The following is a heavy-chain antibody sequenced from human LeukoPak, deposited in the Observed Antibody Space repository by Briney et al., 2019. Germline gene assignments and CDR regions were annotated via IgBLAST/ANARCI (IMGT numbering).Heavy chain of an antibody. CDR1: GGSISSYY. CDR2: IYTSGST. D-gene: IGHD3-3*01. J-gene: IGHJ4*02. V-gene: IGHV4-4*08. Sequence: SETLSLTCTVSGGSISSYYWSWIRQPPGKGLEWIGYIYTSGSTNYNPSLRSRVTMSVDTSKNQFSLKLSSVTAADTAVYYCARDSGSFLEWSHDYWGQGTLVTVSS. CDR3: ARDSGSFLEWSHDY.